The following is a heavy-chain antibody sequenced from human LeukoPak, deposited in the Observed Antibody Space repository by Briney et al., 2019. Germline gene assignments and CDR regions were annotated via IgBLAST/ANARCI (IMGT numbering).Heavy chain of an antibody. CDR2: INVYGTST. V-gene: IGHV3-74*01. D-gene: IGHD3-10*01. CDR1: GFTFSDYW. J-gene: IGHJ4*02. CDR3: TRDIGSWSGLDY. Sequence: PGGSLRLSCAASGFTFSDYWMHWVRQAPGTGLVWVARINVYGTSTNYADSVKGRFTISRDNAKNTLYLQMNSLRAEDTAVYYCTRDIGSWSGLDYWGQGTLVTVSS.